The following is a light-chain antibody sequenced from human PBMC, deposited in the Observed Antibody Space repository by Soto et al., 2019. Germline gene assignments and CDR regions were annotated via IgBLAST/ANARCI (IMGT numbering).Light chain of an antibody. CDR2: GAS. V-gene: IGKV3-15*01. Sequence: EIVVTQSPATLSVSPGERATVSCRASQSVSSNLAWYQQKPGQAPRLLIYGASTRATGIPARFSGSGYGTEFTLTIGSLQSEYFAVYYCQQYNNWPRTFGQGTKLEIK. CDR1: QSVSSN. CDR3: QQYNNWPRT. J-gene: IGKJ2*01.